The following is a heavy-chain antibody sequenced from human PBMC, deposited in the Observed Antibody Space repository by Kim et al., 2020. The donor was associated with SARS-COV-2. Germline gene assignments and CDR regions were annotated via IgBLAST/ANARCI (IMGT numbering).Heavy chain of an antibody. CDR1: GYTFTSYG. J-gene: IGHJ4*02. Sequence: ASVKVSCKASGYTFTSYGISWVRQAPGQGLEWMGWISAYNGNTNYAQKLQGRVTMTTDTSTSTAYMELRSLRSDDTAVYYCARGYLIARGSGYYNYYFDYWGQGTLVTVSS. CDR2: ISAYNGNT. V-gene: IGHV1-18*01. CDR3: ARGYLIARGSGYYNYYFDY. D-gene: IGHD3-22*01.